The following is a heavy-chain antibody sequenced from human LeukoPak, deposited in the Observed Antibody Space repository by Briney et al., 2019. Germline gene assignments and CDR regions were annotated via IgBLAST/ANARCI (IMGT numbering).Heavy chain of an antibody. CDR3: TTETGKWLRFLARESRYNYYYYMDV. D-gene: IGHD5-12*01. Sequence: GGSLRLSCAASGFTFSDAWMSWVRQAPGKGLEWVGRIKSKTDGGTTDYGAPVKGRFTISRDDSKNTLYLQMNSLKTEDTAVYYCTTETGKWLRFLARESRYNYYYYMDVWGKGTTVTISS. CDR1: GFTFSDAW. CDR2: IKSKTDGGTT. V-gene: IGHV3-15*01. J-gene: IGHJ6*03.